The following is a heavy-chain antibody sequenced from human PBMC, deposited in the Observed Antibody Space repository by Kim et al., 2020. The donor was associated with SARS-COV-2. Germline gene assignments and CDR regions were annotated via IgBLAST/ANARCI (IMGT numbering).Heavy chain of an antibody. CDR3: ARQRIQHDDGDY. D-gene: IGHD5-18*01. CDR1: GGSIRSRSYH. CDR2: ISYGGTT. Sequence: SETLSLTCTVSGGSIRSRSYHWGWIRQPPGEGLEWIGSISYGGTTYYNPSLKSRVTIFVDTSKNQFSLSLSSVTAADTAVYYCARQRIQHDDGDYWGQGTLVTVSS. V-gene: IGHV4-39*01. J-gene: IGHJ4*02.